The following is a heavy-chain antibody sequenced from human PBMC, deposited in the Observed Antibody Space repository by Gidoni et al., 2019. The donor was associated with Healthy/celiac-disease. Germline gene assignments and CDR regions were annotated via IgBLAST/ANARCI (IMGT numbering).Heavy chain of an antibody. CDR1: GFTVSSNY. CDR3: ASGIAAAAHYYYGMDV. CDR2: IYSGGST. J-gene: IGHJ6*02. V-gene: IGHV3-53*04. Sequence: EVQLVESGGGLVQPGGSLRLSCAASGFTVSSNYMSWVRQAPGKGLEWVSVIYSGGSTYYADSVKGRFTISRHNSKNTLYLQMNSLRAEDTAVYYCASGIAAAAHYYYGMDVWGQGTTVTVSS. D-gene: IGHD6-13*01.